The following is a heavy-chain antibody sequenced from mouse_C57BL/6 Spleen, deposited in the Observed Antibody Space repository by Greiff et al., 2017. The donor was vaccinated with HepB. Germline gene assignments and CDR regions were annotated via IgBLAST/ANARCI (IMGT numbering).Heavy chain of an antibody. Sequence: QVQLQQPGAELVMPGASVKLSCKASGYTFTSYWMHWVKQRPGQGLEWIGEIDPSDSYTNYNQKFKGKSTLTVDKSSSTAYMQLSSLTSEDSAVYYCARGRGRQAWFAYWGQGTLVTVSA. CDR1: GYTFTSYW. CDR3: ARGRGRQAWFAY. D-gene: IGHD3-2*02. CDR2: IDPSDSYT. V-gene: IGHV1-69*01. J-gene: IGHJ3*01.